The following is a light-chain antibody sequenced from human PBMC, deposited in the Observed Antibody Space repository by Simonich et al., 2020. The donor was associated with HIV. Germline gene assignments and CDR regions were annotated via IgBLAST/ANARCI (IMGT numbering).Light chain of an antibody. Sequence: IQLTQSPSFLSASVGDRVTITCRASQGISSYLAWYQQQPGKAPKLLIYAASTLQSGVPSRFSGSGSGTEFTLTISRLQPEDFATYYCQQLNSYPPTFGQGTKVEIK. CDR3: QQLNSYPPT. J-gene: IGKJ1*01. CDR2: AAS. V-gene: IGKV1-9*01. CDR1: QGISSY.